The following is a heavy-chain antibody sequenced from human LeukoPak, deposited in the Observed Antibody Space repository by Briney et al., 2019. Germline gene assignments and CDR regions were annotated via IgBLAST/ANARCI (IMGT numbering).Heavy chain of an antibody. J-gene: IGHJ4*02. CDR1: GFTFSSYT. Sequence: GGSLRLSCAASGFTFSSYTMNWVRQAPGKGLEWVSSISSSTSYIYYADSVKGRFTISRDNAKNSLYLQMNSLRAEDTAVYYCARDRCGDYSIDYWGQGTLVTVSS. CDR2: ISSSTSYI. D-gene: IGHD4-17*01. V-gene: IGHV3-21*01. CDR3: ARDRCGDYSIDY.